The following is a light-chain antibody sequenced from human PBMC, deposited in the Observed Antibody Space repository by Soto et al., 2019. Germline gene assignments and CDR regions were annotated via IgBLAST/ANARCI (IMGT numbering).Light chain of an antibody. J-gene: IGKJ1*01. V-gene: IGKV1-5*01. Sequence: DIQMTQSPSTLSASVGDRVTITCRASQSISSWLAWYQQKPGKAPKLLIYDASSLESGVPSRFSGSGSGTDFPLTISRLQPDDFATYYCQQYNSYSTFGQGTKVEIK. CDR2: DAS. CDR1: QSISSW. CDR3: QQYNSYST.